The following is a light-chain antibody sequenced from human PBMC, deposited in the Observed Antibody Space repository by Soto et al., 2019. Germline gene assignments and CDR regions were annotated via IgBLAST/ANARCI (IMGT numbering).Light chain of an antibody. J-gene: IGKJ5*01. CDR2: DAS. V-gene: IGKV1-33*01. Sequence: DIQMTQSPSSLSATVGDRVTITCRASQDISNYLNWYQQRPGKAPKLLIYDASNLERGVPSRFSGTRSGTHFTFAFTSLQPEDVATYYCQQSDSLPFTFGQGTRLEI. CDR1: QDISNY. CDR3: QQSDSLPFT.